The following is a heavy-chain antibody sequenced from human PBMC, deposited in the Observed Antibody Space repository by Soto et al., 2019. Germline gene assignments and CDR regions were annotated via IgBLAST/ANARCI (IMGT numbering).Heavy chain of an antibody. D-gene: IGHD3-10*01. V-gene: IGHV1-69*02. CDR1: GGTFSSYT. CDR2: IIPILGIA. J-gene: IGHJ4*02. CDR3: ARGFRGVIGLIFDY. Sequence: SVKVSCKASGGTFSSYTISWVRQAPGQGLEWMGRIIPILGIANYAQKFQGRVTITADKSTSTAYMELSSLRSEDTAVYYCARGFRGVIGLIFDYWGQGTLVTVSS.